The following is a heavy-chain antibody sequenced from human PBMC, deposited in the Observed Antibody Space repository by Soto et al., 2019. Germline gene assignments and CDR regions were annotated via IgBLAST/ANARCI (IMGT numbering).Heavy chain of an antibody. Sequence: PGESLKISFKGSGYSFTSYWIGWVRQMPGKGLEWMGIIYPGDSDTRYSPSFQGQVTISADKSISTAYLQWSSLKASDTAMYYCARHGYYDSSGSRTYGMDVWGQGTTVTVSS. CDR1: GYSFTSYW. J-gene: IGHJ6*02. V-gene: IGHV5-51*01. CDR2: IYPGDSDT. D-gene: IGHD3-22*01. CDR3: ARHGYYDSSGSRTYGMDV.